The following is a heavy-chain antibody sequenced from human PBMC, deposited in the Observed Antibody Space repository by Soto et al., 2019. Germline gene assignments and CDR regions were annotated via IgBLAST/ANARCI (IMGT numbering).Heavy chain of an antibody. J-gene: IGHJ4*02. V-gene: IGHV1-69*02. CDR1: GDSFSFYT. CDR3: ATSYGSGSSPFDY. D-gene: IGHD3-10*01. Sequence: QVQLVQSGAEVKKPGSSVKVSCKASGDSFSFYTLNWIRQAPGQGFEWVGRVNPILAMSSSAHKFQGRVSXXXDXXTGTAYVELRSLRSDDTAVYYCATSYGSGSSPFDYWGQGTLVTVSS. CDR2: VNPILAMS.